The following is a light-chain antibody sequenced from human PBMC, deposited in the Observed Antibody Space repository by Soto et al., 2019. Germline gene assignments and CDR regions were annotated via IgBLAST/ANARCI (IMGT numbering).Light chain of an antibody. CDR3: QSYDSSLSGYVV. J-gene: IGLJ2*01. CDR1: SSNIGAGYD. Sequence: QAVVTQPPSVSGAPGERVTISRTGSSSNIGAGYDVHWYQQLPGTAPKLLIYGYINRPSGVPDRFSGSKSGTSASLAITGLQAEDEADYYCQSYDSSLSGYVVFGGGTKLTVL. V-gene: IGLV1-40*01. CDR2: GYI.